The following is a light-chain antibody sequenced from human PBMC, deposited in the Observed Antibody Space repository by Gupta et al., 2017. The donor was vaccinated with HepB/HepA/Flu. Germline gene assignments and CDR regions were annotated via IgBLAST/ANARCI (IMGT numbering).Light chain of an antibody. V-gene: IGKV1-5*03. J-gene: IGKJ1*01. Sequence: IPQTQSPSTLSASVGDRVTITCRASQSISSWLAWYQQKPGKAPKLLIEKASSLESGVPSRFSGSGSGTEFTLTISSLQPDDFATYYCQQYKSDSGTFGQGTKVEIK. CDR2: KAS. CDR3: QQYKSDSGT. CDR1: QSISSW.